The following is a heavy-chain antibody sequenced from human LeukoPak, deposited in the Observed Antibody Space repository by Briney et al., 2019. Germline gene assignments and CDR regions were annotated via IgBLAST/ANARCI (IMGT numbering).Heavy chain of an antibody. V-gene: IGHV1-2*02. J-gene: IGHJ3*02. CDR3: ARDGGYYYDSSGYPESGDAFDI. CDR1: GYTFTGYY. D-gene: IGHD3-22*01. Sequence: ASVKVSCKASGYTFTGYYMHWVRQAPGQELEWMGWINPNSGGTNYAQKFQGRVTMTRDTSISTAYMELSRLRSDDTAVYYCARDGGYYYDSSGYPESGDAFDIWGQGTMVTVSS. CDR2: INPNSGGT.